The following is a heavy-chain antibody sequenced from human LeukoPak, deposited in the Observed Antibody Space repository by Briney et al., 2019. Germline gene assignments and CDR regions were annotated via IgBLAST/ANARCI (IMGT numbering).Heavy chain of an antibody. J-gene: IGHJ4*02. V-gene: IGHV4-34*01. Sequence: SETLSLTCAVYGGSFSGYYWSWIRQPPGKGLEWIGEINHSGSTNYNPSLKSRVTISVDTSKNQFSLKLSSVTAADTAVYYCARGSLDYWGQGTLVTVSS. CDR1: GGSFSGYY. CDR3: ARGSLDY. CDR2: INHSGST.